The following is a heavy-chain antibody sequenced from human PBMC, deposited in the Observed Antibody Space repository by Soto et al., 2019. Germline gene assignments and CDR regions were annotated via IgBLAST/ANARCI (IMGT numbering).Heavy chain of an antibody. J-gene: IGHJ5*02. D-gene: IGHD2-15*01. V-gene: IGHV4-39*01. CDR3: ARHAGYCSGGSCYPWFDP. CDR2: IYYSGST. Sequence: QLQLQESGPGLVKPSETLFLTCTVSGGSISSSSYYWGWIRQPPGKGLEWIGSIYYSGSTYYNPSLKSRVTISVDTSKNQFSLKLSSVTAADTAVYYCARHAGYCSGGSCYPWFDPWGQGTLVTVSS. CDR1: GGSISSSSYY.